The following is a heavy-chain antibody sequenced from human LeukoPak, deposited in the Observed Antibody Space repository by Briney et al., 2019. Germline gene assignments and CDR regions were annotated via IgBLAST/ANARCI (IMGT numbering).Heavy chain of an antibody. D-gene: IGHD4-17*01. Sequence: GGSLRLSCAASGFTFDDYGMSWVRQAPGKGLEWVSGINWNGGSTGYADSVKGRFTISRDNAKNSLYLQMNSLRAEDTALYYCARGFYGDYDYYYYMDVWGKGTTVTVSS. CDR3: ARGFYGDYDYYYYMDV. J-gene: IGHJ6*03. V-gene: IGHV3-20*04. CDR2: INWNGGST. CDR1: GFTFDDYG.